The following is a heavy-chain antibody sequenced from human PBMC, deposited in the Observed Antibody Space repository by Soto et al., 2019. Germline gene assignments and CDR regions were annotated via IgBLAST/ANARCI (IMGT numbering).Heavy chain of an antibody. Sequence: GDSLKISCKASGYSFSNYWIGWVRQMPGKGLEWMAIINPGVSESRYSPSFQGQVTISADKSISTAYLQWNSLKASDTAMYYCATTSNNYEANWGQGTLVTVSA. CDR1: GYSFSNYW. J-gene: IGHJ4*02. D-gene: IGHD4-4*01. CDR2: INPGVSES. V-gene: IGHV5-51*01. CDR3: ATTSNNYEAN.